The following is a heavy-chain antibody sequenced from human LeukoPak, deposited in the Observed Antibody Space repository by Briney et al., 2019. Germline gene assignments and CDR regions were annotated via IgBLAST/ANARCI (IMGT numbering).Heavy chain of an antibody. J-gene: IGHJ6*03. Sequence: SSETLSLTCAVYGGSFSGYYWSWIRQPPGKGLEWIGEINHSGSTNYNPSLKSRVTISVDTSKNQFSLKLSSVTAADTAVYYCARGRARLWIRNYYYMDVWGKGTTVTVSS. D-gene: IGHD5-18*01. V-gene: IGHV4-34*01. CDR3: ARGRARLWIRNYYYMDV. CDR1: GGSFSGYY. CDR2: INHSGST.